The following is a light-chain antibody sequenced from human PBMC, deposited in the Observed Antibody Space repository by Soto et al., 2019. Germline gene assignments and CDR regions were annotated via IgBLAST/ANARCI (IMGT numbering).Light chain of an antibody. J-gene: IGLJ7*01. CDR2: DSN. V-gene: IGLV1-51*01. CDR3: GAWDTSLTAAV. Sequence: QSVLTQPPSVSAAPGQKVTISCSGSSSNIGSNYVSWYQQFPGTAPKLLIYDSNRRPSGIPDRFSGSKSGTSATLDITGLQTGDEAVYYCGAWDTSLTAAVFGGGTQLTVL. CDR1: SSNIGSNY.